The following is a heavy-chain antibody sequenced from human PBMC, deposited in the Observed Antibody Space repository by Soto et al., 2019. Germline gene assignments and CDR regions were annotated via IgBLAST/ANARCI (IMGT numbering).Heavy chain of an antibody. Sequence: QVQLQESGPGLVKPSQTLSLTCTVSGGSISSGGYYWSWIRQHPGKGLEWIGYIYYSGSTYYNPSLKSRVTISVDTSKNQFSLKLSSVTAADPAVYYCATGTLRYCSGGSCYSRHFDLWGRGTLVTVSS. CDR2: IYYSGST. V-gene: IGHV4-31*03. CDR3: ATGTLRYCSGGSCYSRHFDL. CDR1: GGSISSGGYY. D-gene: IGHD2-15*01. J-gene: IGHJ2*01.